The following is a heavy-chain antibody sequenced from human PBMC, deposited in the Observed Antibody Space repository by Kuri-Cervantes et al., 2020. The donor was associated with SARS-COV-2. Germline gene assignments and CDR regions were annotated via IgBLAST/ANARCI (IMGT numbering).Heavy chain of an antibody. D-gene: IGHD2-8*01. CDR3: ARPILAARNGVYAFDI. CDR2: ISSSSSYI. J-gene: IGHJ3*02. CDR1: GFTFSSYA. Sequence: GESLKISCAASGFTFSSYAMNWVRQAPGKGLEWVSSISSSSSYIYYADSVKGRFTISRDNAKNSLYLQMNSLRAEATAVYYCARPILAARNGVYAFDIWGQGTMVTVSS. V-gene: IGHV3-21*01.